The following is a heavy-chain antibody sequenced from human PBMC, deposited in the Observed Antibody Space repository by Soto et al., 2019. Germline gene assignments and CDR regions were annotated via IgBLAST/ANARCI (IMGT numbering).Heavy chain of an antibody. J-gene: IGHJ4*02. D-gene: IGHD2-15*01. Sequence: PGGSLRLSCAASGFTFSSYAMHWVRQAPGKGLEWVAVISYDGSNKYYADSVKGRFTISRDNSKNTLYLQMNRLRAEDTAVYYCARARYCSGGSCYWRTYYYDSSGPNSLDYWGQGTLVTVSS. V-gene: IGHV3-30-3*01. CDR1: GFTFSSYA. CDR3: ARARYCSGGSCYWRTYYYDSSGPNSLDY. CDR2: ISYDGSNK.